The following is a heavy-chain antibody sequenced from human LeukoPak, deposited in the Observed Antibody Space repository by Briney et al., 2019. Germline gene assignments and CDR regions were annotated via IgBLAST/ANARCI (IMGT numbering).Heavy chain of an antibody. Sequence: GESLKISCKGSGYSFTGYYLHWVRQAPGQGLEWMGWINPNSGGTNYAQKFQGRVTMTRDTSISTAYMELSRLRYDDTAVFYCARFPAGGVVIRKYYFDYWGQGTLVTVSS. D-gene: IGHD3-3*01. CDR1: GYSFTGYY. CDR3: ARFPAGGVVIRKYYFDY. V-gene: IGHV1-2*02. CDR2: INPNSGGT. J-gene: IGHJ4*02.